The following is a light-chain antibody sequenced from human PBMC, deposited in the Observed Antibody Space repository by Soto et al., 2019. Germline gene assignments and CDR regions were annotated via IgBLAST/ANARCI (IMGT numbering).Light chain of an antibody. J-gene: IGKJ5*01. CDR2: DAS. V-gene: IGKV3-20*01. Sequence: EIVLTQSPATLSLSPGERATLSCRASQSISSYLAWYQQTPGQAPRLLIYDASNRATGIPARFSGSGSGTDFTLTISRLEPEDFAVYYCQQYGSSFGQGTRLEI. CDR3: QQYGSS. CDR1: QSISSY.